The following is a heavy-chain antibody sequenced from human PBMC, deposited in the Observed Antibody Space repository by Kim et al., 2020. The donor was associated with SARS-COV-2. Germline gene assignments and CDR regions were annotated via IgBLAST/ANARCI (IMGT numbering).Heavy chain of an antibody. CDR1: GGSVSSGSYY. CDR3: ASGIYDSSGYYRVSYAFDI. J-gene: IGHJ3*02. CDR2: IYYSGST. Sequence: SETLSLTCTVSGGSVSSGSYYWSWIRQPPGKGLEWIGYIYYSGSTNYNPSLKSRVTISVDTSKNQFSLKLSSVTAADTAVYYCASGIYDSSGYYRVSYAFDIWGQGTMVTVSS. D-gene: IGHD3-22*01. V-gene: IGHV4-61*01.